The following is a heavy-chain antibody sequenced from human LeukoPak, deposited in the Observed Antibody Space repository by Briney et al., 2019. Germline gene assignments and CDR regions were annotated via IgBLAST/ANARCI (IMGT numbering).Heavy chain of an antibody. CDR2: ISSSGSTI. CDR3: ARAQVAGSQWLVHFDY. J-gene: IGHJ4*02. Sequence: GGSLRLSCAASGFTFSDYYMSWIRQAPGKGLERVSYISSSGSTIYYADSVKGRFTISRDNAKNSLYLQMNSLRAEGTAVYYRARAQVAGSQWLVHFDYWGQGTLVTVSS. V-gene: IGHV3-11*01. D-gene: IGHD6-19*01. CDR1: GFTFSDYY.